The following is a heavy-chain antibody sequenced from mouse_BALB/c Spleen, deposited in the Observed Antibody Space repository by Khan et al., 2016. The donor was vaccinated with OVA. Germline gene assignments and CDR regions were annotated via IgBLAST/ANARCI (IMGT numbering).Heavy chain of an antibody. D-gene: IGHD2-10*01. CDR1: GFSLTNYG. Sequence: VKLLESGPGLVAPSQSLSITCTISGFSLTNYGIHWVRQPPGKGLEWLVMIWSDGSTTYNSALKSRLTISKDNSKSQVFLKMNSLQTDDTAMYFCARQPYYHYNIMVYWGQGTSVTVSS. V-gene: IGHV2-6-1*01. CDR3: ARQPYYHYNIMVY. CDR2: IWSDGST. J-gene: IGHJ4*01.